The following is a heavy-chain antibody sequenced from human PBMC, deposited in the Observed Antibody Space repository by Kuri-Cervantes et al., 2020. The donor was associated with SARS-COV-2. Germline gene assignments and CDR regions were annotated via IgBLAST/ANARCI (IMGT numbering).Heavy chain of an antibody. CDR1: GGSISSSSYY. CDR3: ARGDYGDYDRYFQH. V-gene: IGHV4-39*01. CDR2: IYYSGST. J-gene: IGHJ1*01. Sequence: ESLKISCTVSGGSISSSSYYWGWIRQPPGKGLEWIGSIYYSGSTYNNPSLKSRVTISVDTSKNQFSLKLSSVTAADTAVYYCARGDYGDYDRYFQHWGQGTLVTVSS. D-gene: IGHD4-17*01.